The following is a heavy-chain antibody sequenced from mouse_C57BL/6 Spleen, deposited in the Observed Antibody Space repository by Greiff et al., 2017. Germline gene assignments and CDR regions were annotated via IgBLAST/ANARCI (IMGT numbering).Heavy chain of an antibody. Sequence: EVQLQQSVAELVRPGASVKLSCTASGFNIKNTYLHWVKQRPEQGLEWIGRIDPANGNPKYAPKFQGKATITADTSSNTAYLQLSSLTYEDTAIYYCARSKVEGYYAMDYWGQGTSVTVSS. V-gene: IGHV14-3*01. CDR1: GFNIKNTY. CDR2: IDPANGNP. CDR3: ARSKVEGYYAMDY. D-gene: IGHD1-1*01. J-gene: IGHJ4*01.